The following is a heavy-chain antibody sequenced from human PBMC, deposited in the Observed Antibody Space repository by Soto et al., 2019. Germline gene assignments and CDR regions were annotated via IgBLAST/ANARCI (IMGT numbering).Heavy chain of an antibody. D-gene: IGHD3-10*01. CDR1: GFTFSSYA. V-gene: IGHV3-23*01. Sequence: EVQLLESGGGLVQPGGSLRLSCAASGFTFSSYAMSWVRQAPGKGLEWVSAISGSGGSTYYADFVKGRFTISRDNSKNTLYLLMNSLRAEDTAVYYCAKCLVRGRSWPRGQPQRWGQGTLVTVSS. CDR3: AKCLVRGRSWPRGQPQR. J-gene: IGHJ4*02. CDR2: ISGSGGST.